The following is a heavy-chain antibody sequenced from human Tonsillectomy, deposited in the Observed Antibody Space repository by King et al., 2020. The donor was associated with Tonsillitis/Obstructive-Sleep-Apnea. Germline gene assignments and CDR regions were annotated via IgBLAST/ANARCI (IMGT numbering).Heavy chain of an antibody. J-gene: IGHJ4*02. CDR3: ARGDYDDEGYYFDY. Sequence: VQLVESGGGLVQPGGSLRLSCAASGFTVSSNYMSWVRQAPGKGPEWVSVIYSGGSTYYADSVKGRFTISRHNSKNTLYLQMNSLRAEDTAVYYCARGDYDDEGYYFDYWGQGTLVTVSS. CDR1: GFTVSSNY. D-gene: IGHD4-17*01. CDR2: IYSGGST. V-gene: IGHV3-53*04.